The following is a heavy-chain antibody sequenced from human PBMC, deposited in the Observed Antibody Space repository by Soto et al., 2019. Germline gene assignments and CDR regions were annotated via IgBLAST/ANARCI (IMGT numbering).Heavy chain of an antibody. V-gene: IGHV3-74*01. CDR3: ARHRDAHMDV. Sequence: GGSLRLSCAASRFTFSNYWMHWVRQAPGKGLVWVSRINSDGSSTNYADSVKGRFTISRDSAKNTLYLQMNSLRAEDTAVYYCARHRDAHMDVWGQGTTVTVSS. J-gene: IGHJ6*02. CDR1: RFTFSNYW. CDR2: INSDGSST.